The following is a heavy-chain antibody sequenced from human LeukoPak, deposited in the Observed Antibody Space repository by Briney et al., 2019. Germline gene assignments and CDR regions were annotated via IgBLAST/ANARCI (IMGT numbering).Heavy chain of an antibody. J-gene: IGHJ4*02. Sequence: GGSLRLSCAASGFTFSSYGMSWVRQAPGKGLEWVGFIRSKAYGGTTEYAASVKGRFTISRDDSKSIAYLQMNSLKTEDTAVYYCTRDELLGATSCYAFDYWGQGTLVTVSS. CDR2: IRSKAYGGTT. D-gene: IGHD2-2*01. CDR3: TRDELLGATSCYAFDY. V-gene: IGHV3-49*04. CDR1: GFTFSSYG.